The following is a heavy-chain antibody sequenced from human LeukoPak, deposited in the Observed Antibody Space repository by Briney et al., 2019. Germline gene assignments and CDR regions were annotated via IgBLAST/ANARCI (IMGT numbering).Heavy chain of an antibody. Sequence: GGSLRLSCAASGFTVSSNYMSWVRQAPGKGLEWVSVIFSDGNTYYADSVKGRFSISRDNSKNTLYLQMNSLRAEDTAVYYCARDPYYYESSGYFFGAFDIWGQGTMVTVSS. D-gene: IGHD3-22*01. CDR2: IFSDGNT. CDR3: ARDPYYYESSGYFFGAFDI. V-gene: IGHV3-66*01. CDR1: GFTVSSNY. J-gene: IGHJ3*02.